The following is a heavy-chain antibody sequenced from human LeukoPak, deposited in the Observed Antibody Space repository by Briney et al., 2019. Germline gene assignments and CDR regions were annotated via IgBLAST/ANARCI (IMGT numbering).Heavy chain of an antibody. Sequence: PSETLSLTCTVSGGSISSGSYYWSWIRQPAGKGLEWIGRIYTSGSTNYNPSLKSRVTISVDTSKNQFSLKLSSVTAADTAVYYCARVGLRDCSSTSYYVWGYKGDAFDIWGQGTMVTVSS. D-gene: IGHD2-2*01. CDR2: IYTSGST. J-gene: IGHJ3*02. CDR3: ARVGLRDCSSTSYYVWGYKGDAFDI. CDR1: GGSISSGSYY. V-gene: IGHV4-61*02.